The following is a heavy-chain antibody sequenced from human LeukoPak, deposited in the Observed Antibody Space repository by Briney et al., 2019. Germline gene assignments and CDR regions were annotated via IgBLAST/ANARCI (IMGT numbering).Heavy chain of an antibody. V-gene: IGHV1-18*01. J-gene: IGHJ3*02. CDR1: GYIFSNYG. CDR3: ARDTVYDFWSGYYTREHDAFDI. Sequence: ASVKVSCKASGYIFSNYGISWVRQAPGHGLEWMGWISSAGNTNYAPKFQDRATMTTDTSTSTAYIELRSLRSDDTAVYYCARDTVYDFWSGYYTREHDAFDIWGQGTMVTVSS. CDR2: ISSAGNT. D-gene: IGHD3-3*01.